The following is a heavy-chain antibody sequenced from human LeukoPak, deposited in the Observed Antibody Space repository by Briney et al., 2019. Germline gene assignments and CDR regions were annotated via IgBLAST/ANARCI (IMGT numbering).Heavy chain of an antibody. CDR2: IYYSGST. CDR3: ARDVTMVRGVIISPPFGY. D-gene: IGHD3-10*01. V-gene: IGHV4-30-4*01. J-gene: IGHJ4*02. Sequence: SETLSLTCTVSGGSISSGDYYWSWIRQPPGKGLGWIGYIYYSGSTYYNPSLKSRVTISVDTSKNQFSLKLSSVTAADTAVYYCARDVTMVRGVIISPPFGYWGQGTLVTVSS. CDR1: GGSISSGDYY.